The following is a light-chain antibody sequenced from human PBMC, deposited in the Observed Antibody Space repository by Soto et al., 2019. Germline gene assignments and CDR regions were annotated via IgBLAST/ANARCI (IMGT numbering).Light chain of an antibody. J-gene: IGKJ1*01. V-gene: IGKV3-15*01. CDR3: QQYMNWPPWT. Sequence: ETVMTQSPATLSVSPGETATLSCRASLSASTNLAWYQHKPGQAPRLLISGASIRASGIPARFRGSGAGTQFTLTISSLQSEDVAVYYGQQYMNWPPWTFGQGTKVEIK. CDR2: GAS. CDR1: LSASTN.